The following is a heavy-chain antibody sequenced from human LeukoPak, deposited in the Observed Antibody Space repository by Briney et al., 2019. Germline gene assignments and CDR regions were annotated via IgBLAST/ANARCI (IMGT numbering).Heavy chain of an antibody. CDR1: GDSISTYY. V-gene: IGHV4-59*01. CDR3: ARETIAGYSYGPHLDY. Sequence: SETLSLTCTVSGDSISTYYWSWVRQPPGMGLEWIGYIYYTGSTNYNPSLESRVTISVDTSRNQFSLKLSSVSAADTAVYYCARETIAGYSYGPHLDYWGQGTLVTVSS. CDR2: IYYTGST. D-gene: IGHD5-18*01. J-gene: IGHJ4*02.